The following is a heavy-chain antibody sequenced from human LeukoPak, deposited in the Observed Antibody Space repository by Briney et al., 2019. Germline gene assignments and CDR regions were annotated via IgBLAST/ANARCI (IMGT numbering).Heavy chain of an antibody. V-gene: IGHV3-7*04. J-gene: IGHJ3*02. CDR3: ARVDWKYGSFDI. CDR2: IKEDGSEI. CDR1: GFTFNSYW. D-gene: IGHD1-7*01. Sequence: GGSLRLSCTTSGFTFNSYWMSWVRQAPVKGLEWVAHIKEDGSEIYYVDSVKGRFTISRDNAKNSLYLQMNSLRAEDTAVYYCARVDWKYGSFDIWGQGTMVTVSS.